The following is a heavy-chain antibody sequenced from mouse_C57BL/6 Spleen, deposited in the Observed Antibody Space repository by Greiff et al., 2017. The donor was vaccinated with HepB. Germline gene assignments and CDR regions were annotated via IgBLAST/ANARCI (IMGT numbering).Heavy chain of an antibody. CDR1: GYTFTSYW. Sequence: VQLQQPGAELVKPGASVKMSCKASGYTFTSYWITWVKQRPGQGLEWIGDIYPGSGSTNYNEKFKSKATLTVDTSSSTAYMQLSSLTSEDYAVHYCARSGYDYGGDIDVWGTGTTVTVSS. V-gene: IGHV1-55*01. CDR3: ARSGYDYGGDIDV. D-gene: IGHD2-4*01. J-gene: IGHJ1*03. CDR2: IYPGSGST.